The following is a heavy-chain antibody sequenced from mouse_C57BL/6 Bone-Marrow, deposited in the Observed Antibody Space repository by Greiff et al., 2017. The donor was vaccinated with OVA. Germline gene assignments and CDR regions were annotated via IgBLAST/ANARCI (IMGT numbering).Heavy chain of an antibody. V-gene: IGHV1-82*01. D-gene: IGHD1-1*01. CDR3: ARAPIITTVDGYFDV. CDR2: IYPGDGDT. J-gene: IGHJ1*03. Sequence: VQLQQSGPELVKPGASVKISCKASGYAFSSSWMNWVKQRPGKGLEWIGRIYPGDGDTNYNGKFKGKATLTADKSSSTAYMQLSSLTSEDSAVYFCARAPIITTVDGYFDVWGTGTTVTVSS. CDR1: GYAFSSSW.